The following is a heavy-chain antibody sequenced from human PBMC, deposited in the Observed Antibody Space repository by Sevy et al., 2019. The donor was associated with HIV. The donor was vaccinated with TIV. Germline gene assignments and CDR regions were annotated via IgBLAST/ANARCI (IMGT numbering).Heavy chain of an antibody. CDR2: ISSSSSYI. Sequence: GGSLRLSSAASGFTFSPYSMNWVRQAPGKGLEWVSSISSSSSYIYYADSVKGRFIISRDNAKNSLYLQMNSLRAEDTAVYYCAREGGHVNIFGVVPRDAMDVWCQGTTVTVSS. D-gene: IGHD3-3*02. CDR3: AREGGHVNIFGVVPRDAMDV. J-gene: IGHJ6*02. CDR1: GFTFSPYS. V-gene: IGHV3-21*01.